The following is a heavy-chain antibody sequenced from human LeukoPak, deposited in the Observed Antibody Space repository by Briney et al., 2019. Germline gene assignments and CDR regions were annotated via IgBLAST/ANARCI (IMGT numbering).Heavy chain of an antibody. Sequence: GGSLRLSCAASGLTFSSYAMSWVRQAPGKGLEWVSAISGSSGNTYYADSVKGRFTISRDNSKNTLYLQMNSLRAEDTALYYCAKPAKTDYTDYWGQGTLVTVSS. CDR3: AKPAKTDYTDY. CDR2: ISGSSGNT. J-gene: IGHJ4*02. CDR1: GLTFSSYA. D-gene: IGHD1-14*01. V-gene: IGHV3-23*01.